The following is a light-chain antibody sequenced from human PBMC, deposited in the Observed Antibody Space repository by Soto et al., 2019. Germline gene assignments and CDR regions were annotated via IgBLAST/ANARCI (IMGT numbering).Light chain of an antibody. Sequence: QSALTQPASVSGSPGQSFTISCTGTSSDVGGYNYVSWYQHHPGKAPKLIIYDVTNRPSGVSNPFSGSKSGNTASLTISGLQPEDEADYYCSSYTTSNTRQIVFGTGTKVTV. CDR1: SSDVGGYNY. J-gene: IGLJ1*01. CDR3: SSYTTSNTRQIV. CDR2: DVT. V-gene: IGLV2-14*03.